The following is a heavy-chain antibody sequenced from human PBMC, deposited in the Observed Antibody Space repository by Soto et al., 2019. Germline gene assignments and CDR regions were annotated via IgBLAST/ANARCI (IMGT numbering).Heavy chain of an antibody. D-gene: IGHD6-19*01. V-gene: IGHV3-33*01. J-gene: IGHJ6*02. CDR2: IWYDGSNK. CDR3: ARDFVAVANTYYYYGMDV. CDR1: GFTFSSYG. Sequence: GGSLRLSCAASGFTFSSYGMHWVRQAPGKGLEWVAVIWYDGSNKYYADSVKGRFTISRDNSKNTLYLQMNSLRAEDTAVYYCARDFVAVANTYYYYGMDVWGQGTTVTVS.